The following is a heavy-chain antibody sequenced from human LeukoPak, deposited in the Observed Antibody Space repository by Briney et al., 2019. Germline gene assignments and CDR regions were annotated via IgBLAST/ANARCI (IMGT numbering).Heavy chain of an antibody. V-gene: IGHV4-4*07. CDR2: IYTSGST. J-gene: IGHJ4*02. CDR1: GASIGSYY. Sequence: SETLSLTCTVSGASIGSYYWSWVRQPAGEGLEWIGRIYTSGSTNFKPSLKSRVTMSVDTSKNQFSLKLTSVTAADTAVYYCARDGVENSSWYPLDSWGPGTLVTVSS. CDR3: ARDGVENSSWYPLDS. D-gene: IGHD6-13*01.